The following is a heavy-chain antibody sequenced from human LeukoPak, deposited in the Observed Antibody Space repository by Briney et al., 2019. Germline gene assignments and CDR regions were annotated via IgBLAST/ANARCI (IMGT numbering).Heavy chain of an antibody. J-gene: IGHJ4*02. D-gene: IGHD3-10*01. CDR3: AKDGYYYGSGDSDY. V-gene: IGHV3-23*01. CDR2: ISGSGGST. CDR1: GFTFSRNG. Sequence: GGSLRLSCAASGFTFSRNGMIWVRQAPGKGLEWVSAISGSGGSTYYADSVKGRFTISRDNSKNTLYLQMNSLRAEDTAVYYCAKDGYYYGSGDSDYWGQGTLVTVSS.